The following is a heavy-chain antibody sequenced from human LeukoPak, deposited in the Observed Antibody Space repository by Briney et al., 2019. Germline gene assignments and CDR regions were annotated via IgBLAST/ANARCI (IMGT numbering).Heavy chain of an antibody. V-gene: IGHV3-23*01. Sequence: GGSLRLSCAASGFTFSTYAMSWVRQAPGKGLEWVSAISTDGVSTYYADSVKGRFTISRDNSKNTLYLQMNSLRAEDTAVYYCARHNALVTDYWGQGTLVTVSS. CDR1: GFTFSTYA. D-gene: IGHD1-1*01. J-gene: IGHJ4*02. CDR3: ARHNALVTDY. CDR2: ISTDGVST.